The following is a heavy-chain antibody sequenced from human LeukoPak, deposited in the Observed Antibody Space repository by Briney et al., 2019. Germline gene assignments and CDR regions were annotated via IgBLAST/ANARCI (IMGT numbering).Heavy chain of an antibody. V-gene: IGHV4-31*03. J-gene: IGHJ5*02. CDR1: GGSITSGGHF. Sequence: SQTLSLTCTVSGGSITSGGHFWSWIRQQSAKGLEWIGYIHDTGNTHYNPSLQSRLTMSLDTSKNQFSLKLSSMTAADTAVYYCARGYAPFDPWGQGIRVTVSS. CDR2: IHDTGNT. CDR3: ARGYAPFDP. D-gene: IGHD5-12*01.